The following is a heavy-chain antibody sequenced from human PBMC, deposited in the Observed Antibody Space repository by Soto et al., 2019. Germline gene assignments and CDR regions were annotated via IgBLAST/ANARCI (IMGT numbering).Heavy chain of an antibody. Sequence: SETLSLTCTVSGGSISSSSYYWGWIRQPPGKGLEWIGSIYYSGSTYYNPSLKSRVTISVDTSKNQFSLKLSSVTAADTAVYYCARAPASGWHPRGAFDIWGQGTMVTVSS. V-gene: IGHV4-39*01. CDR2: IYYSGST. D-gene: IGHD6-19*01. J-gene: IGHJ3*02. CDR3: ARAPASGWHPRGAFDI. CDR1: GGSISSSSYY.